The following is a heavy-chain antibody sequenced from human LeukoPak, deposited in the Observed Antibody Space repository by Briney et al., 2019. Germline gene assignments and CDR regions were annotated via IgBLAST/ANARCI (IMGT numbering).Heavy chain of an antibody. CDR3: AKDIYQWLAVVDY. CDR2: IKQDGNEK. V-gene: IGHV3-7*03. Sequence: PGGSLRLSCAASGFRFNTYWMSWVRQAPGKGLEWVANIKQDGNEKYYADSVKGRFTISRDNAKNSLYLQMNSLRAEDTALYYCAKDIYQWLAVVDYWGQGTLVTVSS. J-gene: IGHJ4*02. D-gene: IGHD6-19*01. CDR1: GFRFNTYW.